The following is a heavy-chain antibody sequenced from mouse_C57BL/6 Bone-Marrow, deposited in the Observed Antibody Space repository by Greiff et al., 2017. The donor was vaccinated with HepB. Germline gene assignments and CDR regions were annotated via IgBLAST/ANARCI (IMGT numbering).Heavy chain of an antibody. D-gene: IGHD2-4*01. Sequence: QVQLKQSGAELARPGASVKLSCKASGYTFTSYGISWVKQRTGQGLEWIGEIYPRSGNTYYNEKFKGKATLTSDKSSSTAYMELRSLTSEDSAVYFCARLRDYPFDYWGQGTTLTVSS. CDR1: GYTFTSYG. J-gene: IGHJ2*01. V-gene: IGHV1-81*01. CDR3: ARLRDYPFDY. CDR2: IYPRSGNT.